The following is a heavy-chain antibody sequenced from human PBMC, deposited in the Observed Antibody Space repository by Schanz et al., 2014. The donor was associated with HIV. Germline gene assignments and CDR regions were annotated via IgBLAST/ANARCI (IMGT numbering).Heavy chain of an antibody. Sequence: VQLVQSGAEVKEPGASVKVSCKASGYTFIDYYVHWGRQAPGQGLEWMGWINPNSGGTNYAQKFQGRITLTRDTSISTAYMELRSLRSDDTAVYYCAREKTTLNWFDPWGQGTLVTVSS. V-gene: IGHV1-2*02. CDR3: AREKTTLNWFDP. D-gene: IGHD4-4*01. CDR1: GYTFIDYY. J-gene: IGHJ5*02. CDR2: INPNSGGT.